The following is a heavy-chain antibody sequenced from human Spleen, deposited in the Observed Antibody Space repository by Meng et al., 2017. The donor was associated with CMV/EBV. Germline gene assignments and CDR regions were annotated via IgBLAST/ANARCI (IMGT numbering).Heavy chain of an antibody. J-gene: IGHJ5*02. D-gene: IGHD1-26*01. Sequence: EGQAVECGGGLVLPGGSLRLSCAASGFTFSSYWMHWVRQAPGKGLVWVSRINSDGSSTSYADSVKGRFTISRDNAKNTLYLQMNSLRAEDTAVYYCARDSYSGSYYDWFDPWGQGTLVTVSS. CDR2: INSDGSST. CDR1: GFTFSSYW. V-gene: IGHV3-74*01. CDR3: ARDSYSGSYYDWFDP.